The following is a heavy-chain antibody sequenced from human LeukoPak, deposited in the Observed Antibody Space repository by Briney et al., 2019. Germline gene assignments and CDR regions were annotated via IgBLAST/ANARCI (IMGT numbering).Heavy chain of an antibody. D-gene: IGHD6-19*01. CDR2: ISAYNGNT. Sequence: ASVKVSCKASGYTFTSYGISWVRQAPGQGLEWMGWISAYNGNTNYAQKLQGRVTMTTDTSTSTAYMELRSLRSDDTAVYYCARPYSSGRSENWFGPWGQGTLVTVSS. J-gene: IGHJ5*02. CDR3: ARPYSSGRSENWFGP. V-gene: IGHV1-18*01. CDR1: GYTFTSYG.